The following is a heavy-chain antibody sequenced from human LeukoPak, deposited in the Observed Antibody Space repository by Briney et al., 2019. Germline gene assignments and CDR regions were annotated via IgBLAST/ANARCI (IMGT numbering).Heavy chain of an antibody. CDR1: GFTFSSYS. CDR2: ISSSSSTI. D-gene: IGHD3-22*01. V-gene: IGHV3-48*02. J-gene: IGHJ3*02. Sequence: GGSLRLSCAASGFTFSSYSMTWVRQAPGKGLEWVSYISSSSSTIYYADSVKGRFTISRDNAKNSLYLQMNSLRDEDTAVYYCASLGRDYYDSSGRHDAFDIWGQGTMVTVSS. CDR3: ASLGRDYYDSSGRHDAFDI.